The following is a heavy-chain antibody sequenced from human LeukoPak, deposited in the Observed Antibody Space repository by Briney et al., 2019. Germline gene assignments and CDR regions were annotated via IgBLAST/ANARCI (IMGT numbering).Heavy chain of an antibody. J-gene: IGHJ4*02. CDR2: IRSKANSYAT. V-gene: IGHV3-73*01. D-gene: IGHD2/OR15-2a*01. Sequence: PGGSLKLSCAASGFTFSGSAIHWVRQASGKGLEWIGCIRSKANSYATSYAASVKDKFTNSRDDSKNTAYLQINTLKTEDTAVYYCTQLSATSWGQGTLVTVSS. CDR1: GFTFSGSA. CDR3: TQLSATS.